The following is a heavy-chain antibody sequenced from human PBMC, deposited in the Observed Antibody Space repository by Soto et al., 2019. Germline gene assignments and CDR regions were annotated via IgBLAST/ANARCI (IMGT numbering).Heavy chain of an antibody. V-gene: IGHV1-69*12. D-gene: IGHD5-12*01. CDR1: GGTFSSYA. Sequence: QVQLVQSGAEVKKPGSSVKVSCKASGGTFSSYAISWVRQAPGQGLEWMGGIMPIFRTPDYAQKFQGRVTITADESTSTAYMELSSLRSDDTGVYYCARDNDRLQLGGNYYYIMDVWGQETTVTVSS. CDR3: ARDNDRLQLGGNYYYIMDV. J-gene: IGHJ6*02. CDR2: IMPIFRTP.